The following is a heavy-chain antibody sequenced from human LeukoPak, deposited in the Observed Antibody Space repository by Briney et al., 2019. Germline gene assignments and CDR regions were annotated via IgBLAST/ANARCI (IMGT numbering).Heavy chain of an antibody. CDR3: ARVITFGGVIS. V-gene: IGHV4-34*01. D-gene: IGHD3-16*01. Sequence: PSETLSLTCAVYGGSFSGYYWSWIRQPPGKGLEWIGEINHSGSTNYNPSLKSRVTISVDTSKNQFSLKLSSVTAADTAVYYCARVITFGGVISWGQGTLVTVSS. CDR2: INHSGST. J-gene: IGHJ5*02. CDR1: GGSFSGYY.